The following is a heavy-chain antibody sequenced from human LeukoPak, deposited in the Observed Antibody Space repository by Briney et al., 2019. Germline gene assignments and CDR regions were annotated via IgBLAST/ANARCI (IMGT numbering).Heavy chain of an antibody. CDR3: ANGGYYDSHDAFDI. J-gene: IGHJ3*02. Sequence: QPVSFQSLSSAAGGSTVSIDGMGCGSLATRKGLEWVAVIWYDGSNKYYADSVKGRFTISRDNSKNTLYLQMNSLRAEDTAVYYCANGGYYDSHDAFDIWGRGTMVTVSS. D-gene: IGHD3-22*01. V-gene: IGHV3-33*06. CDR1: GSTVSIDG. CDR2: IWYDGSNK.